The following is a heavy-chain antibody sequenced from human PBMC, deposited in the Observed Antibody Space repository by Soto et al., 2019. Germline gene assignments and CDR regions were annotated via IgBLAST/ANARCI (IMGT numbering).Heavy chain of an antibody. J-gene: IGHJ4*02. V-gene: IGHV1-69*01. CDR3: ARPAAEESEFFDY. CDR1: GGIFSKFG. CDR2: IIPMFGTA. Sequence: QVQLVQSGAEVKKPGSSVKVSCKASGGIFSKFGISWVRQAPGQGLEWMGGIIPMFGTAHYAQKFQGRVTIIADESTTTAYMELSSLRSEDTAVYYCARPAAEESEFFDYWGQGTLVTVSS. D-gene: IGHD6-25*01.